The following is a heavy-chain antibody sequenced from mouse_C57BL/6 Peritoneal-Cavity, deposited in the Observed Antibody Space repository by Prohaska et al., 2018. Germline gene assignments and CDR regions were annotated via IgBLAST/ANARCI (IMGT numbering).Heavy chain of an antibody. CDR3: ARWEDYSNYGAY. CDR1: GYAFSSSW. V-gene: IGHV1-82*01. CDR2: IYPGDGDT. D-gene: IGHD2-5*01. Sequence: QVQLQQSGPELVKPGASVKISCKASGYAFSSSWMNWVKPRPGTGLEWMGRIYPGDGDTNYNVKFKGKATLTADKAYSTAYMQRSSLTSEDSAVYFCARWEDYSNYGAYWGEGTMVTVSA. J-gene: IGHJ3*01.